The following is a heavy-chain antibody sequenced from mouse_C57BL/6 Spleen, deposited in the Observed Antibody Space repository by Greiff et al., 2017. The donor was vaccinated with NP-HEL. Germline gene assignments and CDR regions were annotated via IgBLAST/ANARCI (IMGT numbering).Heavy chain of an antibody. CDR3: ARREGYGYYFDY. CDR2: INPNNGGT. J-gene: IGHJ2*01. Sequence: VQLKQSGPELVKPGASVKIPCKASGYTFTDYNMDWVKQSHGKSLEWIGDINPNNGGTIYNQKFKGKATLTVDKSSSTAYMELRSLTSEDTAVYYCARREGYGYYFDYWGQGTTLTVSS. CDR1: GYTFTDYN. D-gene: IGHD3-1*01. V-gene: IGHV1-18*01.